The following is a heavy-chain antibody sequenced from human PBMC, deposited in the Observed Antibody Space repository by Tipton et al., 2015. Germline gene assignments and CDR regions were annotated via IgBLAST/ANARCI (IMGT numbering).Heavy chain of an antibody. D-gene: IGHD3-22*01. V-gene: IGHV3-74*03. J-gene: IGHJ4*02. CDR2: INSDGSSI. CDR1: GFTFSSDW. Sequence: SLRLSCAASGFTFSSDWMHWVRQAPGKGLVWVSRINSDGSSITYADSVKGRFTISRDNAKSMLHLQMSSLRAEDTAVYYCARALTAYYYDSGGSTYYFDSWGQGTLATVSS. CDR3: ARALTAYYYDSGGSTYYFDS.